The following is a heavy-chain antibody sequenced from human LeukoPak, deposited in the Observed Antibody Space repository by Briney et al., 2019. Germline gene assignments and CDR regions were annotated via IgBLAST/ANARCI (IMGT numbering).Heavy chain of an antibody. J-gene: IGHJ5*02. V-gene: IGHV3-48*04. CDR3: ARSRLSSDNWFDP. CDR1: GFPFSGNS. D-gene: IGHD6-25*01. CDR2: ISSVSSSI. Sequence: PGGSLRLSCAASGFPFSGNSMNWVRQAPGKGLEWLSYISSVSSSIYYADSVKGRFTISRDNAKNSLYLQMNSLRAEDTAVYYCARSRLSSDNWFDPWGQGTLVTVSS.